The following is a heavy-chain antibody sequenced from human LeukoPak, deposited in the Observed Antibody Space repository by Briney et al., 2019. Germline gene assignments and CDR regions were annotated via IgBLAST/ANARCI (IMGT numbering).Heavy chain of an antibody. J-gene: IGHJ5*02. CDR1: GGSFSGYY. Sequence: SETLSLTCAVYGGSFSGYYWSWIRQPPGKGLEWIGEINHSGSTNYNPSLKSRVTISVDTSKNQFSLKLSSVTAADTAVYYCARIAAAAHNWFDHWGQGTLVTVSS. CDR3: ARIAAAAHNWFDH. V-gene: IGHV4-34*01. D-gene: IGHD6-13*01. CDR2: INHSGST.